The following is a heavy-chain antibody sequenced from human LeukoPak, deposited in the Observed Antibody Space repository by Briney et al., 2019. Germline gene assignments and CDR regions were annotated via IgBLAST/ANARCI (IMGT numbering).Heavy chain of an antibody. D-gene: IGHD3-22*01. Sequence: ASVKVSCKASGYTFTGYYMHWVRQAPGQGLEWMGWINPNSGGTNYAQKFQGRVTMTRDTSISTAYMELSRLRLDDTAVYYCAREPLPLYYYDSSAYPMGYFDFWGQGTLVTVSS. CDR2: INPNSGGT. CDR3: AREPLPLYYYDSSAYPMGYFDF. CDR1: GYTFTGYY. V-gene: IGHV1-2*02. J-gene: IGHJ4*02.